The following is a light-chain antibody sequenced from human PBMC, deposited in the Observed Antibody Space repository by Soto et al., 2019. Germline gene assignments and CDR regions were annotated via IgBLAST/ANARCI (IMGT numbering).Light chain of an antibody. Sequence: EIVLTQSPGTLSLSPGERATLSCRASQSVGSFYLAWYQQKAGQAPRLLIYDASTRATGIPDRFSGSGSGTDFTLTISRLEPEDFAVYYCHHYGSSRTFGQGTKVDIK. J-gene: IGKJ1*01. V-gene: IGKV3-20*01. CDR3: HHYGSSRT. CDR2: DAS. CDR1: QSVGSFY.